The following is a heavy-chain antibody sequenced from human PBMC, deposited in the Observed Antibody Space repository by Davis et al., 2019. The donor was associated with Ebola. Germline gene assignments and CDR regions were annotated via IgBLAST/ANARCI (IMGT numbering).Heavy chain of an antibody. CDR3: AKDGGTAAGLDY. CDR2: ISYDGSNK. J-gene: IGHJ4*02. CDR1: GFTFSSYG. Sequence: PGGSLRLSCAASGFTFSSYGMHWVRQAPGKGLEWVAVISYDGSNKYYADSVKGRFTISRDNSKNTLYLQMNSLRAEDTAVYYCAKDGGTAAGLDYWGQGTLVTVSS. V-gene: IGHV3-30*18. D-gene: IGHD6-13*01.